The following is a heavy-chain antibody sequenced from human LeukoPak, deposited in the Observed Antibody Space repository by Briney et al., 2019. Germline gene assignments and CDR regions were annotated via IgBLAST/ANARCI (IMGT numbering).Heavy chain of an antibody. CDR2: IIPILGIA. J-gene: IGHJ4*02. V-gene: IGHV1-69*04. CDR1: GGTFSSYA. Sequence: ASVKVSCKASGGTFSSYAISWVRQAPGQGLEWMGRIIPILGIANYAQKFQGRVTMTTDTSTSTAYMELRSLRSDDTAIYYCARVVGDYVWGSYRPEGCFDSWGQGTLVTVSS. CDR3: ARVVGDYVWGSYRPEGCFDS. D-gene: IGHD3-16*02.